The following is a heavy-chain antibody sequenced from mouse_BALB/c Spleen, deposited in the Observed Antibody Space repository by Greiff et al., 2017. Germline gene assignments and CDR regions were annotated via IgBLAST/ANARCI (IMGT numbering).Heavy chain of an antibody. CDR2: ISYSGST. D-gene: IGHD1-1*01. Sequence: EVKLVESGPSLVKPSQTLSLTCSVTGDSFTSGYWNWIRKFPGNKLEYMGYISYSGSTYYNPSLKSRNSISRDTSKNQYYLQLNSVTTQDTATYYCARFPNYYGSTFYAMDYWGQGTTVTVSS. CDR3: ARFPNYYGSTFYAMDY. V-gene: IGHV3-8*02. J-gene: IGHJ4*01. CDR1: GDSFTSGY.